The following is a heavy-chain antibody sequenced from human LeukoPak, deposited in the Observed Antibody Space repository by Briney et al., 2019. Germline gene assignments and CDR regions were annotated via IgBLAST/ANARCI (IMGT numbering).Heavy chain of an antibody. V-gene: IGHV3-7*01. CDR2: IKQYGSEK. Sequence: PGGSLRLFCAASGFTFSSYWMSWVRQAPGKGLEWVANIKQYGSEKYYVDSVKGRFTISRDNAKNSLYLQMNSLRAEDTAVYYCAAPSYYMDVWGKGTTVTVSS. CDR3: AAPSYYMDV. CDR1: GFTFSSYW. J-gene: IGHJ6*03.